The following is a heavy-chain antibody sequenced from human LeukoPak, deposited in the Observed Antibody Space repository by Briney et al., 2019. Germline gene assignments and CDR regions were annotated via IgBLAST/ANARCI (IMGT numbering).Heavy chain of an antibody. CDR1: GFTFSSYA. Sequence: GVSLRLSCAASGFTFSSYAMSWVRQAPGKGLEWVSAISGSGGSTYYADSVKGRFTISRDNSKNTLYLQMNSLRAEDTAVYYCAKDYSSSSVSYWGQGTLVTVSS. CDR2: ISGSGGST. J-gene: IGHJ4*02. D-gene: IGHD6-6*01. V-gene: IGHV3-23*01. CDR3: AKDYSSSSVSY.